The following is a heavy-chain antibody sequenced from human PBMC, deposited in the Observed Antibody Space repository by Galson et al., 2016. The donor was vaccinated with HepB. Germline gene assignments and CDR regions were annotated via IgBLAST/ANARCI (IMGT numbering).Heavy chain of an antibody. D-gene: IGHD5-18*01. CDR1: GYTFTSHW. CDR3: ARLDHRGYKYAYLDY. V-gene: IGHV5-51*01. CDR2: IYPGDFDT. Sequence: QSGAEVKKPGESLKISCKGSGYTFTSHWIGWVRQMPGKGLEVMGFIYPGDFDTRYSPSFQGQVTISADKSTTNVYLQWSSLKASDTAIYHCARLDHRGYKYAYLDYWGQGTLVTVSS. J-gene: IGHJ4*02.